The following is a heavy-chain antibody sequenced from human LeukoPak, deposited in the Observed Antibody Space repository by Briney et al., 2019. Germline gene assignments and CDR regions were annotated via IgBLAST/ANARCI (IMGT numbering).Heavy chain of an antibody. Sequence: GGSLRLSCAASGFTFSSYWMHWFRQAPGKGLVWVARINSDGSSTNYADSAKGRFTISRDNAKNTLYLQMNSLRAEDTAVYYCARLTPPFDYWGQGTLVTVSS. CDR2: INSDGSST. J-gene: IGHJ4*02. D-gene: IGHD3-16*01. CDR3: ARLTPPFDY. CDR1: GFTFSSYW. V-gene: IGHV3-74*01.